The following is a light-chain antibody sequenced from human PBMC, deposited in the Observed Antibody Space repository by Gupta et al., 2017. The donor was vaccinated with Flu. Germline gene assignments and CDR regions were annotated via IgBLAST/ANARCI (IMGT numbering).Light chain of an antibody. CDR2: WAS. Sequence: DIGMTQSPDSLAVSLGERATINCKSSQNILYSSNNKNYLAWYQQKPGQPPRLLIYWASTRESGVPDRFSGSGSGTDFTLTISSLQTEDVAVYYCQQYYNTPLTFGGGTKVEIK. CDR1: QNILYSSNNKNY. J-gene: IGKJ4*01. V-gene: IGKV4-1*01. CDR3: QQYYNTPLT.